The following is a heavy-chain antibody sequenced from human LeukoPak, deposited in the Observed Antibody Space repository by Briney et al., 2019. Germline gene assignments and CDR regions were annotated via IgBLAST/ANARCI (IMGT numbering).Heavy chain of an antibody. V-gene: IGHV3-23*01. CDR2: ISGSGGNT. Sequence: GGSLRLSCAASGFTFSSYAMSWVRQAPGKGLEWVSAISGSGGNTYYADSVKGRFTISRDNSKNTLYLQMNSLRAEDTAVYYCAKAYLHYDILTGSDYWGQGTLVTVSS. CDR1: GFTFSSYA. CDR3: AKAYLHYDILTGSDY. J-gene: IGHJ4*02. D-gene: IGHD3-9*01.